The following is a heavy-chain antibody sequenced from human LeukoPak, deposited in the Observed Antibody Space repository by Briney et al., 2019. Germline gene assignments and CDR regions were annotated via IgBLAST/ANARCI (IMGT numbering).Heavy chain of an antibody. CDR3: ARGHCSGGSCYTDY. CDR2: IYSGGST. D-gene: IGHD2-15*01. J-gene: IGHJ4*02. V-gene: IGHV3-53*01. CDR1: GFTVSSNY. Sequence: GGSLRLSCAASGFTVSSNYMSWVRQAPGKGLEWVSVIYSGGSTYYADSVKGRFTISRDNSKNTLYLQMNSLRAEDTAVYYCARGHCSGGSCYTDYWGPGTLVTVSS.